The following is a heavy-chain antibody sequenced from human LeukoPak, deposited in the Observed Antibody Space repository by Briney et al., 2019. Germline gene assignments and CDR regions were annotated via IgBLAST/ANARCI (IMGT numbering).Heavy chain of an antibody. CDR2: IGIAGDT. J-gene: IGHJ4*02. CDR3: VRGGSGWYYFDY. D-gene: IGHD6-19*01. V-gene: IGHV3-13*04. Sequence: PGGSLRLSCAASGFTFTNYDMHWVRQVTGKGLEWVSAIGIAGDTYYPGSARGRFTISRENAKNSLYLQMNSLRDGDTAVYYCVRGGSGWYYFDYWGQGTLVTVSS. CDR1: GFTFTNYD.